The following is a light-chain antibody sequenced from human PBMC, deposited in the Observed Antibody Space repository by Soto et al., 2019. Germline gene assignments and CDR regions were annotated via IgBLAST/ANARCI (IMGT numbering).Light chain of an antibody. CDR2: GAS. V-gene: IGKV1-17*01. J-gene: IGKJ2*01. CDR3: LQHHDDTYT. CDR1: QDIRTN. Sequence: DVQVTQSPSSLSASVEDRVTITCRASQDIRTNLNWYQQKPGQAPQRLIYGASTLQGGVPPRFGGSGSGTEFTLTITSLQPEDFETYFCLQHHDDTYTFGQGTKVDVK.